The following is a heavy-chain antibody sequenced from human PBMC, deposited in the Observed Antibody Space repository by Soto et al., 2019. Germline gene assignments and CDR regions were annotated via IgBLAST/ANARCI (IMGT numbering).Heavy chain of an antibody. D-gene: IGHD3-16*02. Sequence: QVQLQESGPGLVKPSGTLSLTCAVSSGSISSSNWWSWVRQPPGKGLEWIGEIYHSGSTNYNPSLKSRVTISGDKSKNQFSLKLSSVTAADTAVYYCARGSGNYIWGSYRHGDYFDYWGQGTLVTVSS. V-gene: IGHV4-4*02. CDR3: ARGSGNYIWGSYRHGDYFDY. CDR1: SGSISSSNW. CDR2: IYHSGST. J-gene: IGHJ4*02.